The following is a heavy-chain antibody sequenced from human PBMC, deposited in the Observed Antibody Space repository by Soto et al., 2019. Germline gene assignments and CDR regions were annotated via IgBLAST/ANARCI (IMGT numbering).Heavy chain of an antibody. V-gene: IGHV1-18*01. CDR1: GYTFTSYG. CDR2: ISAYNGNT. J-gene: IGHJ3*02. D-gene: IGHD3-16*01. CDR3: VTLFSSALNTYVVGAFDI. Sequence: GASVKVSCKASGYTFTSYGISWVRQAPGQGLERMGWISAYNGNTNYAQKLQGRVTMTTDTSTSTAYMELRSLRSDDTAVYYCVTLFSSALNTYVVGAFDIWGQGTMVTVSS.